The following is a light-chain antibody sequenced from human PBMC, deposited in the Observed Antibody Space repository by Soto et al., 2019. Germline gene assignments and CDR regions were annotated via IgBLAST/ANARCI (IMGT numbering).Light chain of an antibody. CDR1: QGISSN. J-gene: IGKJ5*01. CDR3: QQFNSYPIT. CDR2: AAS. V-gene: IGKV1-9*01. Sequence: DIQLTQSPSFLSASVGDRVTITCRASQGISSNLAWYQQKPGKAPKLLIYAASTLQSGVPSWFSGSGSGTEFTLTISSLQPEDFATYYCQQFNSYPITFGQGTRLEIK.